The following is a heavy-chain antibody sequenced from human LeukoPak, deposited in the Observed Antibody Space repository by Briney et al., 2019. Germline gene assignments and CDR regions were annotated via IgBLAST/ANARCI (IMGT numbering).Heavy chain of an antibody. CDR3: ARAGGRSWFDP. J-gene: IGHJ5*02. CDR2: INPKSGGT. V-gene: IGHV1-2*02. Sequence: WASVKVSCKASGGTFSSYAISWVRQAPGQGLEWMGWINPKSGGTNYAQKFQGRVTMTTDMSMNTAYMELSRLTSDDTAVYYCARAGGRSWFDPWGQGTLVTVSS. CDR1: GGTFSSYA. D-gene: IGHD2-15*01.